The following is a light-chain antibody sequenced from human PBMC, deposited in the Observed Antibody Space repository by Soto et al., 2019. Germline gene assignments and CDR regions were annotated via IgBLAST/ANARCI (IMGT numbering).Light chain of an antibody. Sequence: EIVLTQSPGTLSLSQGEIATLSCRASQSVSSSYLAWYQQKPGQAPRLLIYGASSRATGIPDMFSGSGSGTDFTLTISRLETEDCAVYYCQQYGSSPPIAFGQGTRLEIK. J-gene: IGKJ5*01. CDR3: QQYGSSPPIA. CDR1: QSVSSSY. CDR2: GAS. V-gene: IGKV3-20*01.